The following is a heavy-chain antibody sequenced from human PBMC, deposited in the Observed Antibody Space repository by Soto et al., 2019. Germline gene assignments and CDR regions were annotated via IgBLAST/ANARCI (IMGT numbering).Heavy chain of an antibody. V-gene: IGHV1-69*01. Sequence: QVQLVQSGAEVKKPGSSVKVSCKASGGTFSSYAISWVPQAPGQGLEWMGGVIPIFGTANYAQKFQGRVTITADESPSTAYMELSSLRSEDTAVYYCAREGASGSHIGYWGQGTLVTVSS. J-gene: IGHJ4*02. D-gene: IGHD3-22*01. CDR3: AREGASGSHIGY. CDR2: VIPIFGTA. CDR1: GGTFSSYA.